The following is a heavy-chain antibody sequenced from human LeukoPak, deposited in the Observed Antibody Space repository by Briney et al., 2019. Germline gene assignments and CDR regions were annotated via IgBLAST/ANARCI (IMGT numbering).Heavy chain of an antibody. V-gene: IGHV4-34*01. Sequence: SETLSLTCDVYGGSFSGYYWSWIRQPPGKGLEWIGEINHSGSTNYNPSLKSRVTISVDTSKNQFSLKLSSVTAADTAVYYCARSILPDYWGQGTLVTVSS. J-gene: IGHJ4*02. CDR3: ARSILPDY. CDR2: INHSGST. CDR1: GGSFSGYY.